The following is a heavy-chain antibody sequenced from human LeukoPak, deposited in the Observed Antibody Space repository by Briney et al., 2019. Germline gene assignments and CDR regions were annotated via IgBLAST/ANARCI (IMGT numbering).Heavy chain of an antibody. D-gene: IGHD5-18*01. J-gene: IGHJ6*03. CDR3: ARVPGYRYYYYVDV. Sequence: GGSLRLSCAASGFTFSSYSMNWVRQAPGKGLEWVSSISSSSSKYYADSVKGRFAISRDNAKNSLYLQMNSLRPEDTALYYCARVPGYRYYYYVDVWGKGTTVTVSS. CDR2: ISSSSSK. V-gene: IGHV3-21*01. CDR1: GFTFSSYS.